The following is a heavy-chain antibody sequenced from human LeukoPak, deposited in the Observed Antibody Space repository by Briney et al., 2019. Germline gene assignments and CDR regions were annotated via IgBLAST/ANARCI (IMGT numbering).Heavy chain of an antibody. V-gene: IGHV3-7*01. Sequence: GGSLRLSCAASGFTFSSYWMSWVRQAPGKGLEWVANIKQDGSEKYYVDSVKGRFTISRDNAKNSLYLQMNSLRAEDTAVYYCARDRRRGSRLIDYWGQGTLVTVSS. CDR2: IKQDGSEK. CDR3: ARDRRRGSRLIDY. J-gene: IGHJ4*02. CDR1: GFTFSSYW. D-gene: IGHD2-15*01.